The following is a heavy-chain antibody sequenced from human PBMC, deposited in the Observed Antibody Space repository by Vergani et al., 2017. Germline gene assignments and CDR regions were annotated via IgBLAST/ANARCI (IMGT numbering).Heavy chain of an antibody. Sequence: EVQVVESGGGLIKPGGSLRLSCTVSGFTFTSHGISWVRQAPGKGLEWVSGISARGGSTYYTDPVKGRFIISRDISKNTLYLQMSSLRADDTAVYYCAKDRPRDWETPLFLFDYWGQGTLVAVSS. CDR2: ISARGGST. V-gene: IGHV3-23*04. J-gene: IGHJ4*02. CDR1: GFTFTSHG. D-gene: IGHD1-26*01. CDR3: AKDRPRDWETPLFLFDY.